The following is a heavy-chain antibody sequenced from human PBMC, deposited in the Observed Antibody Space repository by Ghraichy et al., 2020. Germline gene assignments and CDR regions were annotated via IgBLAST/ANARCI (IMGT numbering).Heavy chain of an antibody. CDR3: ARGAPVYDYVWGSYRSGWFDP. J-gene: IGHJ5*02. CDR2: IYYSGST. Sequence: SETLSLTCTVSGGSISSYYWSWIRQPPGKGLEWIGYIYYSGSTNYNPSLKSRVTISVDTSKNQFSLKLSSVTAADTAVYYCARGAPVYDYVWGSYRSGWFDPWGQGTLVTVSS. D-gene: IGHD3-16*02. CDR1: GGSISSYY. V-gene: IGHV4-59*01.